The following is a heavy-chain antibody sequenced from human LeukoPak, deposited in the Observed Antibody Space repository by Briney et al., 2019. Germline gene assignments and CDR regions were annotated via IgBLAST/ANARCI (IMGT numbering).Heavy chain of an antibody. Sequence: TGGSLRLSCAASGFTFSTHSMNWVRQAPGKGLEWVSSISSLSDYIYHADSVKGRFTISRDNAKNSLYLQMNSLRVEDTAVYYCATTLTRDSSGPYGALDYWGQGTLVTVSS. D-gene: IGHD6-19*01. J-gene: IGHJ4*02. CDR2: ISSLSDYI. CDR1: GFTFSTHS. CDR3: ATTLTRDSSGPYGALDY. V-gene: IGHV3-21*01.